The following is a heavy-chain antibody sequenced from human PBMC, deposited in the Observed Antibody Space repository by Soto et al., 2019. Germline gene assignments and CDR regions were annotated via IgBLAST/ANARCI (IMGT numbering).Heavy chain of an antibody. CDR3: ARGVSDIVATYLDY. J-gene: IGHJ4*02. Sequence: ASVKVSCKASGYTFTSYGISWVRQAPGQGLEWMGWISAYNGNTNYAQKLQGRVTMTTDASTSTAYMELRSLRSDDTAVYYCARGVSDIVATYLDYWGQGTLVTVSS. D-gene: IGHD5-12*01. CDR1: GYTFTSYG. V-gene: IGHV1-18*01. CDR2: ISAYNGNT.